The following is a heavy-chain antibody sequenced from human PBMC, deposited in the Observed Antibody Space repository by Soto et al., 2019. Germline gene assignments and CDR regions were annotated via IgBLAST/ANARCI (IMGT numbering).Heavy chain of an antibody. CDR3: ARDLSDYGDYVSFDY. D-gene: IGHD4-17*01. Sequence: GGSLRLSCAASGFTFSDYYMSWIRQAPGKGLEWVSYISSSSSYTNYADSVKGRFTISRDNAKNSLYLQMSSLRAEDTAVYYCARDLSDYGDYVSFDYWGQGTLVTVSS. CDR1: GFTFSDYY. J-gene: IGHJ4*02. CDR2: ISSSSSYT. V-gene: IGHV3-11*06.